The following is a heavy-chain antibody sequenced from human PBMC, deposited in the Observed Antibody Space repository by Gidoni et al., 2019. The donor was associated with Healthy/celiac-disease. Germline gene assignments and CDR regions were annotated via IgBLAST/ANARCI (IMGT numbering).Heavy chain of an antibody. V-gene: IGHV4-39*07. Sequence: QLQLQESGPGLVKPSETLSLTCTVSGGSISSSSYYWGWIRQPPGKGLEWIWGIYSSGSTYYNPSLKSRVTISVDTSKNQLSLKLSSVTAADTAVYYCARFERLANFDYWGQGTLVTVSS. CDR3: ARFERLANFDY. D-gene: IGHD6-19*01. CDR2: IYSSGST. CDR1: GGSISSSSYY. J-gene: IGHJ4*02.